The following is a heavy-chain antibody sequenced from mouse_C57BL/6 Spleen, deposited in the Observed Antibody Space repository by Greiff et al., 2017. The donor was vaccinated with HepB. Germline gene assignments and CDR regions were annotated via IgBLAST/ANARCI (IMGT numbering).Heavy chain of an antibody. J-gene: IGHJ2*01. Sequence: QVQLQQSGPEPVKPGASVKISCKASGYAFSSSWMNWVKQRPGKGLEWIGRIYPGDGDTNYNGKFKGKATLTADKSSSTAYMQLSSLTSEDSAVYFCAREGGPTVVADYWGQGTTLTVSS. CDR1: GYAFSSSW. CDR3: AREGGPTVVADY. D-gene: IGHD1-1*01. V-gene: IGHV1-82*01. CDR2: IYPGDGDT.